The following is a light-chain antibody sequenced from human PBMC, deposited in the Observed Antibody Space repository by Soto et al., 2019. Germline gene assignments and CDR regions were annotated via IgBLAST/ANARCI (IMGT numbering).Light chain of an antibody. Sequence: QSVLTQPPSASGSPGQSVTISCTGTSSDVGGYNYVSWYQQHPGKVPKLMIYDVSKRPPGVPDRFSGSKSGYTASLTVSGLQPEDEADYYCTSFAGSNDLGVFGGGTKLTVL. CDR2: DVS. CDR1: SSDVGGYNY. CDR3: TSFAGSNDLGV. V-gene: IGLV2-8*01. J-gene: IGLJ2*01.